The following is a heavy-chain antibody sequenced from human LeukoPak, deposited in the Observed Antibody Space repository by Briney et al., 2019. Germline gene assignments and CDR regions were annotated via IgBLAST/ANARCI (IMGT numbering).Heavy chain of an antibody. J-gene: IGHJ1*01. CDR1: GFTFSSYS. CDR2: ISSSSSTI. CDR3: AKYGCGGDCPLSYFQH. Sequence: GGSLRLSCAASGFTFSSYSMNWVRQAPGKGLEWVSYISSSSSTIYYADSVKGRFTISRDNAKNSLYLQMNSLRAEDTAVYYCAKYGCGGDCPLSYFQHWGQGTLVTVSS. V-gene: IGHV3-48*01. D-gene: IGHD2-21*02.